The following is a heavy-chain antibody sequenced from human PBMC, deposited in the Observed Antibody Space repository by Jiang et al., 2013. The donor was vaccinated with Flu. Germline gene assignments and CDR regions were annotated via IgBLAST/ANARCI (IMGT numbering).Heavy chain of an antibody. J-gene: IGHJ3*02. Sequence: EWIGSIYHSGSTYYNPSLKSRVTISADTSKNQFSLKLSSVTAADTAVYYCARVFDWLAHDAFDIWGQGTMVTVSS. CDR2: IYHSGST. CDR3: ARVFDWLAHDAFDI. D-gene: IGHD3-9*01. V-gene: IGHV4-38-2*02.